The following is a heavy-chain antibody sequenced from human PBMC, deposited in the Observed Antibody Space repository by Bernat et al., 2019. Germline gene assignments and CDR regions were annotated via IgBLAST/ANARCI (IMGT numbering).Heavy chain of an antibody. J-gene: IGHJ5*02. V-gene: IGHV4-38-2*01. CDR2: IYHSGST. D-gene: IGHD5-18*01. CDR3: ERVDTAMVGGFDP. CDR1: GYSISSGYY. Sequence: QVQLQESGPGLVKPSETLSLTCAVSGYSISSGYYWGWIRQPPGKGLEWIGSIYHSGSTYYNPSLKSRVTISVDPSKNQFSLKLSSVTAADTAVYYCERVDTAMVGGFDPWGQGTLVTVSS.